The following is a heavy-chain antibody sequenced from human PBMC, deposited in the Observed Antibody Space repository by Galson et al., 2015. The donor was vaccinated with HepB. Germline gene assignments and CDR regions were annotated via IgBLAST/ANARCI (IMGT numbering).Heavy chain of an antibody. CDR1: GFTFTRYA. CDR2: ISYDGSNK. Sequence: SLRLSCAASGFTFTRYAIHWVRQAPGKGLEWVAFISYDGSNKFYAEFVKGRFTISRDNSKNTVYVQMNRLKPEDTAVYYCARDMGKVTPNYVDYWGQGTLVTVSS. J-gene: IGHJ4*02. CDR3: ARDMGKVTPNYVDY. V-gene: IGHV3-30-3*01. D-gene: IGHD2-21*02.